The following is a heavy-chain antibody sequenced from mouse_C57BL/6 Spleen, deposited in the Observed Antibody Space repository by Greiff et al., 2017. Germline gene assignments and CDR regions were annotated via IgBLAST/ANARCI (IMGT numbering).Heavy chain of an antibody. CDR1: GYTFTSYW. D-gene: IGHD1-1*01. CDR3: ARRIHSDYYGSSYEWYFDV. Sequence: QVQLQQPGAELVRPGSSVKLSCKASGYTFTSYWMHWVKQRPIQGLEWIGNIDPSDSETHYNQKFKDKATLTVDKSSSTAYMQLSSLTSEDSAVYYCARRIHSDYYGSSYEWYFDVWGTGTTVTVSS. J-gene: IGHJ1*03. V-gene: IGHV1-52*01. CDR2: IDPSDSET.